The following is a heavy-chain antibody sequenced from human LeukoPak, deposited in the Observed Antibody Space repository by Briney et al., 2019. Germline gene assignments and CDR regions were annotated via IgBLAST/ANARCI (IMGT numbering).Heavy chain of an antibody. V-gene: IGHV3-23*01. CDR3: AKDGGLWVSAHWGDS. J-gene: IGHJ4*02. CDR1: GFTFSSYA. Sequence: GGCLRLSSAASGFTFSSYAMSWVRQAPGKGLEWVSAISGSGGSTYYADSVKGRFTISRDNSKNTLYLQMNSLRAEDTAVYYCAKDGGLWVSAHWGDSWGRGTLVTVSS. CDR2: ISGSGGST. D-gene: IGHD7-27*01.